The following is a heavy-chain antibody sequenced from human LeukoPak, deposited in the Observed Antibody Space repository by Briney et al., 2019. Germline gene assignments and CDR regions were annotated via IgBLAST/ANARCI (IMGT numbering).Heavy chain of an antibody. J-gene: IGHJ4*02. CDR2: INPHSGGT. D-gene: IGHD3-3*01. V-gene: IGHV1-2*02. CDR3: ARGGGTSGPELDY. Sequence: GASVKVSCKASVYTFTGYFMHWVRQAPAQGLEWMGWINPHSGGTDNAQNFQGRVTMTRDTSINTAYMELTRMTSDDTAVYFCARGGGTSGPELDYWGQGTLVTVSS. CDR1: VYTFTGYF.